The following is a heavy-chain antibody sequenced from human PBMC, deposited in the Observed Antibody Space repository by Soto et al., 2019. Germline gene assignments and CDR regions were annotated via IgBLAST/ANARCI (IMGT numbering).Heavy chain of an antibody. D-gene: IGHD1-26*01. CDR1: GGTFSSYA. V-gene: IGHV1-69*12. CDR3: ARAPSYYGGADY. J-gene: IGHJ4*02. CDR2: IIPIFGTA. Sequence: QVQLVQSGAEVKKPGSSVKVSCKASGGTFSSYAISWVRQAPGQGLEWMGGIIPIFGTANYAQKFQGRVTIXAXXSTSTAYMELSSLRSEDTAVYYCARAPSYYGGADYWGQGTLVTVSS.